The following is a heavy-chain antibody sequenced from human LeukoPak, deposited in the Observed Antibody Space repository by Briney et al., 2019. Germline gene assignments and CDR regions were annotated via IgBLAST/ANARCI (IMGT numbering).Heavy chain of an antibody. CDR2: MNPNSGNT. Sequence: GASVKVSCKASGYSFSSYDINWVRQATGQGLEWMGWMNPNSGNTGYAQKFQGRVTMTRNTSINTAYMELSGLISEDTAVYYCAREGAAAGDYYGMDVWGQGTTVTVSS. CDR3: AREGAAAGDYYGMDV. J-gene: IGHJ6*02. CDR1: GYSFSSYD. V-gene: IGHV1-8*01. D-gene: IGHD6-13*01.